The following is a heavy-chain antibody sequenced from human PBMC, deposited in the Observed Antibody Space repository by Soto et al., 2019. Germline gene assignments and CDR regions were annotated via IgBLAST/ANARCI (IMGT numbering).Heavy chain of an antibody. J-gene: IGHJ4*02. CDR3: ASAAGSFY. Sequence: GASVKVSCKASGYTFANYAMHWVRQAPGQRLEWMGWVNTANGNAKYSQNFQGRVTITRDTSASTAYMELSSLRSEDSAVYYCASAAGSFYWGQGTLVTVS. D-gene: IGHD6-13*01. V-gene: IGHV1-3*04. CDR1: GYTFANYA. CDR2: VNTANGNA.